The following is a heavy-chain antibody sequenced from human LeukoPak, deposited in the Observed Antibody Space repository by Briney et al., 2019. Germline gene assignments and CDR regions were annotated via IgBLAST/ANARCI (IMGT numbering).Heavy chain of an antibody. CDR2: IYYSGST. Sequence: PSETLSLTCTVSGGSISSSSYYWGWIRQPPGKGLEWIGSIYYSGSTYYNPSLKSRVTISVDTSKNQFSLKLSSVTAADTAVYYCARLPRRVFWSGYREDVWGKGTTVTVSS. D-gene: IGHD3-3*01. V-gene: IGHV4-39*07. J-gene: IGHJ6*04. CDR3: ARLPRRVFWSGYREDV. CDR1: GGSISSSSYY.